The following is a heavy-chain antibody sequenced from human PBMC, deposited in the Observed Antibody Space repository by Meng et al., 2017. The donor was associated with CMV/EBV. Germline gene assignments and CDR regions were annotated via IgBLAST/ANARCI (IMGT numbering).Heavy chain of an antibody. V-gene: IGHV1-69*10. D-gene: IGHD6-19*01. CDR3: ARGGAAAVAGTHYYYGMDV. CDR1: GGTFSSYA. Sequence: SVKVSCKASGGTFSSYAISWVRQAPGQGLEWMRGIIPILGIANYAQKFQGRVTITADKSTSTAYMELSSLRSEDTAVYYCARGGAAAVAGTHYYYGMDVGAKGPRSPSP. J-gene: IGHJ6*02. CDR2: IIPILGIA.